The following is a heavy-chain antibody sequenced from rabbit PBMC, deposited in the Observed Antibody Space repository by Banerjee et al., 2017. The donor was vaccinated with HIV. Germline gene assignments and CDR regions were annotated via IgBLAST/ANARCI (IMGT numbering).Heavy chain of an antibody. CDR2: IYTSSSGST. D-gene: IGHD8-1*01. V-gene: IGHV1S45*01. J-gene: IGHJ4*01. CDR1: GFSFSSHA. Sequence: QEQLEESGGDLVKPGASLTLTCTASGFSFSSHAMRWVRQAPGKGLEWIACIYTSSSGSTYYASWAKGRFTISKTSSTTVTLQMTSLTAADTATYFCARYYVGGGYSYYFNLWGPGTLVTVS. CDR3: ARYYVGGGYSYYFNL.